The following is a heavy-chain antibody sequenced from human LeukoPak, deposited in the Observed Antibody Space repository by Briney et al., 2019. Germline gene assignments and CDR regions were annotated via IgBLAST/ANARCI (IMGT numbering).Heavy chain of an antibody. Sequence: GGSLRLSCAASGFTFSSYSMNWVRQAPGKGLEWVSYISSSSSTIYYADSVKGRFTISRDNAKNSLYPQMNSLRAEDTAVYYCARESPTTVTTSGLGFDPWGQGTLVTVSS. CDR2: ISSSSSTI. J-gene: IGHJ5*02. V-gene: IGHV3-48*04. CDR1: GFTFSSYS. CDR3: ARESPTTVTTSGLGFDP. D-gene: IGHD4-11*01.